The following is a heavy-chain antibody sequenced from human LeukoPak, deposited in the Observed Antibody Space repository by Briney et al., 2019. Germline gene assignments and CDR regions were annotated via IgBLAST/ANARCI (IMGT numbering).Heavy chain of an antibody. CDR1: GGSISSSSYY. D-gene: IGHD1-1*01. V-gene: IGHV4-39*07. CDR3: ARDSLFVGTGTTKWSLPNAFDI. Sequence: PSETLSLTCTVSGGSISSSSYYWGWIRQPPGEGLEWIGEINHSGSTNYNPSLKSRVTISVDTSKNQFSLKLSSVTAADTAVYYCARDSLFVGTGTTKWSLPNAFDIRGQGTMVTVSS. CDR2: INHSGST. J-gene: IGHJ3*02.